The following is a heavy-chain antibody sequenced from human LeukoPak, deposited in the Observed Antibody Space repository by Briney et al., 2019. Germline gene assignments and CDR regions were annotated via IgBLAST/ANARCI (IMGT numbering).Heavy chain of an antibody. D-gene: IGHD2-15*01. CDR3: ARVVVAASNWFDP. CDR1: GGSISSGGYS. Sequence: SETLSLTCAVSGGSISSGGYSWSWIRQPPGKGLEWIGFIYHSGSTYYNPTLKSRVTISVDRSKNQLSLKLSSVTAADTAVYYCARVVVAASNWFDPWGQGTLVTVSS. CDR2: IYHSGST. V-gene: IGHV4-30-2*01. J-gene: IGHJ5*02.